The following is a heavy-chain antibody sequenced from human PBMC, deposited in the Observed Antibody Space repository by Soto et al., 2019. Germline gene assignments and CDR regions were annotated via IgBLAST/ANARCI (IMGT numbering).Heavy chain of an antibody. V-gene: IGHV3-53*01. D-gene: IGHD2-8*01. CDR1: GFSVSNNY. J-gene: IGHJ4*02. CDR2: VYTGGAT. Sequence: VQLVESGGGLIQPGGSLRLSCSASGFSVSNNYMSWVRQAPGKGLDWVSVVYTGGATYYADSVKGRFTISRDNSKNTLYLQMNSLRAEDTAVYYCATNYYLEYWGQGTLVTVSS. CDR3: ATNYYLEY.